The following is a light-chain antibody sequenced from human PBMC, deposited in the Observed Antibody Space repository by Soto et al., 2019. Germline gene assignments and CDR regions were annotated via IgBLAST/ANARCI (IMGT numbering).Light chain of an antibody. J-gene: IGKJ2*01. CDR1: ESISSY. V-gene: IGKV1-5*03. CDR2: KAS. CDR3: QQYKSYSYT. Sequence: DIQMTQSPSTLSASVGDRVTITCRASESISSYLAWYQQKPGKAPKLLIYKASILESGVPSRFSGGGSGTEFTLTISSLQPDDFATYYCQQYKSYSYTFGQGTRLDIK.